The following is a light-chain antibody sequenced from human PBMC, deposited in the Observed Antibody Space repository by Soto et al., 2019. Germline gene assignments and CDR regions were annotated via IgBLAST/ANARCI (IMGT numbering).Light chain of an antibody. CDR2: EVS. V-gene: IGLV2-14*01. CDR3: CSYTVSTTFV. CDR1: SSDVGAYNH. Sequence: ALTQPASVSGSPGQSITISCTGTSSDVGAYNHVSWYQHHPGKAPKLMIYEVSNRPSGLSDRFSGSKSGNTASLTISGLQAEDEADYYCCSYTVSTTFVFGSGTKLTVL. J-gene: IGLJ1*01.